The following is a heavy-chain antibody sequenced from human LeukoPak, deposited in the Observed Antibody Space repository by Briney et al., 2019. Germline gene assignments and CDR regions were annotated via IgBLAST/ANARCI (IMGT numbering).Heavy chain of an antibody. J-gene: IGHJ4*02. D-gene: IGHD2-21*02. CDR1: GFTFSTSG. Sequence: PGGSLRLSCAASGFTFSTSGIDWVRQAPGKGLEWVALISYDGSNKYYADSVKGRFTISRDNSKNTLYLQMNSLRAEDTAVYYCAKAVTATTIDYWGQGTLVTVSS. CDR2: ISYDGSNK. V-gene: IGHV3-30*18. CDR3: AKAVTATTIDY.